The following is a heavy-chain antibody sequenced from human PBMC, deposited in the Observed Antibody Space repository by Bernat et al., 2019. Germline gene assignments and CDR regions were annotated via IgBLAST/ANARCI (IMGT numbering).Heavy chain of an antibody. CDR2: ISPSSAYT. CDR3: AREGRTYSYGYGFDY. V-gene: IGHV3-11*06. Sequence: QDQLVESGGGLVKPGGSLRLSCAGSGFTFSYYYMSWFRQAPGKGLEWISYISPSSAYTNYVDSVKGRFTISRDNAKNSLYLQVNSLRAEDTAVYYCAREGRTYSYGYGFDYWGQGTLVTVSS. CDR1: GFTFSYYY. D-gene: IGHD5-18*01. J-gene: IGHJ4*02.